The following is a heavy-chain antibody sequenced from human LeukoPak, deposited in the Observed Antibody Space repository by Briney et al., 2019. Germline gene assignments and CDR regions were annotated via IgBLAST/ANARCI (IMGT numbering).Heavy chain of an antibody. V-gene: IGHV4-34*01. J-gene: IGHJ5*02. CDR3: ARGFGSGSYLDWFDP. D-gene: IGHD3-10*01. CDR1: GGSFSGYY. Sequence: SETLSLTCAVYGGSFSGYYWSWIRQPPGKGLEWIGEINHSGSTNYNPPLKSRVTISVDTSKNQFSLKLSSVTAADTAVYYCARGFGSGSYLDWFDPWGQGTLVTVSS. CDR2: INHSGST.